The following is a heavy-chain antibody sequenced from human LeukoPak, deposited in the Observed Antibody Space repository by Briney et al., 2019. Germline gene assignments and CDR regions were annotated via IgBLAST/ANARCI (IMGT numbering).Heavy chain of an antibody. D-gene: IGHD3-16*01. CDR2: INSNGGST. CDR1: GFTFSAYA. J-gene: IGHJ4*02. CDR3: VKETFTVTSPFDS. V-gene: IGHV3-64D*09. Sequence: GGSLRLSCSASGFTFSAYAMHWVRQAPGKELEYVSAINSNGGSTYYADSVKGRFTISRGNSKNTVFLQMSSLRVEDTAVYYCVKETFTVTSPFDSWGQGTQVTVSS.